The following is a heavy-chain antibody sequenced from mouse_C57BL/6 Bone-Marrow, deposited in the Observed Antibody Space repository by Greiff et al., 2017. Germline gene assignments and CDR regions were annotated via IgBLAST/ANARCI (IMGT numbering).Heavy chain of an antibody. CDR2: ISDGGSYT. V-gene: IGHV5-4*03. CDR1: GFTFSSYA. D-gene: IGHD2-4*01. J-gene: IGHJ2*01. Sequence: EVKVVESGGGLVKPGGSLKLSCAASGFTFSSYAMSWVRQTPEKRLEWVATISDGGSYTYYPDNVKGRFTISRDNAKNNLYLQMSHLKSEDTAMYYCATMINFDYWGQGTTLTVSS. CDR3: ATMINFDY.